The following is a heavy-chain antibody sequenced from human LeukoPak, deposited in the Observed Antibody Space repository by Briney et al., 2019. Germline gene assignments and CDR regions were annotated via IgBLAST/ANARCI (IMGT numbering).Heavy chain of an antibody. D-gene: IGHD1-20*01. Sequence: GASVKVSCKASGYTFTSYGISWVRQAPGQGLEWMGWISAYNGNTNYAQKLQGRVTMTTDISTSTAYMELRSLRSDDTAVYYCARDRYLEREYNWFDPWGQGTLVTVSS. J-gene: IGHJ5*02. CDR2: ISAYNGNT. CDR1: GYTFTSYG. CDR3: ARDRYLEREYNWFDP. V-gene: IGHV1-18*01.